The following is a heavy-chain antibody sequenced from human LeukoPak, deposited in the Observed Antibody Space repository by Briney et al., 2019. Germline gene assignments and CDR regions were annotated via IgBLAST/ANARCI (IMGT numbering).Heavy chain of an antibody. V-gene: IGHV3-30*18. J-gene: IGHJ3*02. CDR2: ISYDGSNK. CDR1: GFTFSSYG. CDR3: AKALFGESDAFDI. Sequence: PGGSLGLSCAASGFTFSSYGMHWVRQAPGKGLEWVAVISYDGSNKYYADSVKGRFTVSRDNSKNTLYLQMNSLRAEDTAVYYCAKALFGESDAFDIWGQGTMVTVSS. D-gene: IGHD3-10*01.